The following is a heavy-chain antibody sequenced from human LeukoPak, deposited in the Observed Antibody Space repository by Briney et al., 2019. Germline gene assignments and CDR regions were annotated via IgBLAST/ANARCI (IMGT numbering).Heavy chain of an antibody. CDR3: ARDPDAVAGTGYNWFDP. CDR2: INTNTGNP. V-gene: IGHV7-4-1*02. J-gene: IGHJ5*02. D-gene: IGHD6-19*01. Sequence: GASVKVSCKASGYTFTSYAMNWVRQAPGQGLEWMGWINTNTGNPTYAQGFTGRFVFSLDTSVSTAYLQISSLKAEDTAVYYCARDPDAVAGTGYNWFDPWGQGTLVTVSS. CDR1: GYTFTSYA.